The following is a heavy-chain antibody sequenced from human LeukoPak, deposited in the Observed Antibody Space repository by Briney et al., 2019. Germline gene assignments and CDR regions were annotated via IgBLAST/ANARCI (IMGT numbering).Heavy chain of an antibody. J-gene: IGHJ6*02. Sequence: GESLKISCKGSGYSFTSYWIGWVRQMPGKGLEWMGFIYPGDSDTRYSPSFQGQVTISADKSISAAYLQWSSLKASDTAMYYCARWTYYYYYGMDVWGQGTTVTVSS. CDR2: IYPGDSDT. D-gene: IGHD3/OR15-3a*01. CDR1: GYSFTSYW. V-gene: IGHV5-51*01. CDR3: ARWTYYYYYGMDV.